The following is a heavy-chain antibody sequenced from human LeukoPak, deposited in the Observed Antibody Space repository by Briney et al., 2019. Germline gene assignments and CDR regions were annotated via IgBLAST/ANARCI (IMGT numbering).Heavy chain of an antibody. Sequence: GGSLRLSCAASGFTFSSYSMNWVRQAPGKGLEWVSSISSSSSYIYYADSVKGRFTISRDNAKNSLYLQMNSLRAEDTAVYYCARDLVRIAVAGTGYWGQGTLVTVSS. CDR1: GFTFSSYS. CDR2: ISSSSSYI. V-gene: IGHV3-21*01. CDR3: ARDLVRIAVAGTGY. D-gene: IGHD6-19*01. J-gene: IGHJ4*02.